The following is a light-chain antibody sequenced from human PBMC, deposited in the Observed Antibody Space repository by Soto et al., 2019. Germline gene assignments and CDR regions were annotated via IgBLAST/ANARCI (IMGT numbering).Light chain of an antibody. J-gene: IGKJ4*01. CDR2: DAS. Sequence: DIQMTQSPSTLSASVGDRVSISCRASQSLDKWLAWYQQKPGEAPKLLVSDASNLESGVSSRFTGSGSGTEFTLTISSLQPDDFATYYCQQSSSISRTFGGGSKVEI. V-gene: IGKV1-5*01. CDR1: QSLDKW. CDR3: QQSSSISRT.